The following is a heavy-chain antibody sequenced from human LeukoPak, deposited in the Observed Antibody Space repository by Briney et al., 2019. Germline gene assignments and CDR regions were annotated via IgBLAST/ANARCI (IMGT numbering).Heavy chain of an antibody. CDR2: ISVYNGNT. CDR1: GYTFTRYG. Sequence: ASVKVSCKASGYTFTRYGISWVRQAPGQGLEWIRWISVYNGNTNYAQKLQGRVTMTTDTSTSTAYMELRSLRSDDTAVYYCARVSITMVRAPDYWGQGTLVTVSS. V-gene: IGHV1-18*04. J-gene: IGHJ4*02. D-gene: IGHD3-10*01. CDR3: ARVSITMVRAPDY.